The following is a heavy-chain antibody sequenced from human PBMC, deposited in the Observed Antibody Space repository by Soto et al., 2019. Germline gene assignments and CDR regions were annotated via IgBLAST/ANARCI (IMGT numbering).Heavy chain of an antibody. CDR2: INPNSGGT. J-gene: IGHJ6*02. V-gene: IGHV1-2*04. CDR3: AREICFIYGSGTGQYYYYGMDV. CDR1: GYTITGYY. D-gene: IGHD3-10*01. Sequence: ASAKPTCKASGYTITGYYMHSLRQAPGQGLEWMRWINPNSGGTNYAQKFQGWVTMTRDTSISTAYMELSRLRSDDTAVYYCAREICFIYGSGTGQYYYYGMDVWGQGTTVTVSS.